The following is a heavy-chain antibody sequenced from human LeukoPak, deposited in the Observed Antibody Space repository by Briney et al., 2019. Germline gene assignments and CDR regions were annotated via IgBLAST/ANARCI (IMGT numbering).Heavy chain of an antibody. CDR1: GFTFSDSP. CDR2: IRSKANSYAT. CDR3: TRQPPATGTSDY. V-gene: IGHV3-73*01. D-gene: IGHD6-13*01. J-gene: IGHJ4*02. Sequence: GGSLRLSCAASGFTFSDSPMHWVRQASGKGLEWVGRIRSKANSYATAYAASVKGRFTISRDDSKNTTYLQMNSLKTEDTAVYYCTRQPPATGTSDYWGQGTLVTVSS.